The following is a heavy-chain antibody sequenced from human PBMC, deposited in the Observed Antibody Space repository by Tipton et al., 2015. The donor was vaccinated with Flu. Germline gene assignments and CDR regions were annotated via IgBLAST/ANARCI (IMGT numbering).Heavy chain of an antibody. CDR2: ISWNSGSI. V-gene: IGHV3-9*01. Sequence: LSLTCAASGFTFDDYAMHWVRQAPGKGLEWVSGISWNSGSIGYADSVKGRFTISRDNAKNSLYLQMNSLRAEDTALYYCAKGMGSSGYYSYYYYGMDVWGQGTTVTVSS. D-gene: IGHD3-22*01. J-gene: IGHJ6*02. CDR1: GFTFDDYA. CDR3: AKGMGSSGYYSYYYYGMDV.